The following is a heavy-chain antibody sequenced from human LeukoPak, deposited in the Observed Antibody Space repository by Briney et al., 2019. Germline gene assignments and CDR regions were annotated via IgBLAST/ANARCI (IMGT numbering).Heavy chain of an antibody. CDR1: GDSITTTNYY. V-gene: IGHV4-39*07. CDR2: IFYSGST. J-gene: IGHJ4*02. D-gene: IGHD5-18*01. Sequence: SETLSLTCTVSGDSITTTNYYWGWIRQPPGKGLEWIGNIFYSGSTYYSPSLKSRVTISVDTSKNHFSLKLSSVTAADTAVYYCARVESGYSYGNFDYWGQGTLVTVSS. CDR3: ARVESGYSYGNFDY.